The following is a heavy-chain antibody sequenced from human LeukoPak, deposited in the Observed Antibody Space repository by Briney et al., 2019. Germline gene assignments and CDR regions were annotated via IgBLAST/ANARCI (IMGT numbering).Heavy chain of an antibody. V-gene: IGHV3-21*01. J-gene: IGHJ4*02. Sequence: KAGGSLRLSCAASGFTFDSYGMNWVRQAPGKGLEWILSISSSSTYIYYADSVKGRFTISRDNAKTSLYLQMNSLRAEDTAVYYCARAYCSSTRCSYYFDSWGQGTLVTVSS. CDR3: ARAYCSSTRCSYYFDS. CDR1: GFTFDSYG. CDR2: ISSSSTYI. D-gene: IGHD2-2*01.